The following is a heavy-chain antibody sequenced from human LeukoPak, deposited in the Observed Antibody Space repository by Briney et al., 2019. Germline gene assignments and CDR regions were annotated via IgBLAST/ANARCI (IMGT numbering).Heavy chain of an antibody. CDR2: IYPGDSDT. CDR1: GYRFTNYW. V-gene: IGHV5-51*01. CDR3: AIGGDSTTSCYRCFDY. D-gene: IGHD2-2*02. J-gene: IGHJ4*02. Sequence: GESLKISCKGSGYRFTNYWIGWVRQMPGKCLEWMGIIYPGDSDTSYSPSFQGQVTISADKSITTAYLQWSSLKASDTAMYYCAIGGDSTTSCYRCFDYWGQGTLVTVSS.